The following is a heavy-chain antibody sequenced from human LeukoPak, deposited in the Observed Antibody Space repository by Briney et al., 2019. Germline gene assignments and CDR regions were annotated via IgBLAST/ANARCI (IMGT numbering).Heavy chain of an antibody. J-gene: IGHJ3*02. CDR3: ARVLLWFGEFSAFDI. Sequence: PSETLSLTCAVSGASINDFYWTWIRQPPGKGLEWIGYVYYGGSTNYNPSLKSRVSMSVDTSKNQFSLTLTSVTVADTAFYYCARVLLWFGEFSAFDIWGQGTMVTVSS. CDR1: GASINDFY. CDR2: VYYGGST. D-gene: IGHD3-10*01. V-gene: IGHV4-59*01.